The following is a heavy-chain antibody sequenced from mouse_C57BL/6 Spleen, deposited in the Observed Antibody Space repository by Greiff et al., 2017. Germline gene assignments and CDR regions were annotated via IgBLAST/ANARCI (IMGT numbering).Heavy chain of an antibody. D-gene: IGHD2-2*01. Sequence: VQLQQSGAELVKPGASVKLSCTASGFNIKDYYMHWVKQRTEQGLEWIGRIDPEDGETKYAPKFQGKATITADTSSNTAYLQLSSLTSEDTAVXYCASFWLRRLYYYAMDYWGHGTSVTVSS. CDR1: GFNIKDYY. CDR2: IDPEDGET. CDR3: ASFWLRRLYYYAMDY. V-gene: IGHV14-2*01. J-gene: IGHJ4*01.